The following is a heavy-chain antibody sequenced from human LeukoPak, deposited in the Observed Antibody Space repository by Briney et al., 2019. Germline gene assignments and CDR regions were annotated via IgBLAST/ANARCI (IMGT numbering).Heavy chain of an antibody. J-gene: IGHJ6*02. V-gene: IGHV5-51*01. CDR2: IYPGDSDT. CDR1: GYSFTSYW. D-gene: IGHD2-2*01. CDR3: ARRDGYCSSTSCYADYYYGMDV. Sequence: GESLKISCKGSGYSFTSYWIGWVRQMPGKGLEWMGIIYPGDSDTGYSPSFQGQVTISADKSISTAYLQWSSLKASDTAMYYCARRDGYCSSTSCYADYYYGMDVWGQGTTVTVSS.